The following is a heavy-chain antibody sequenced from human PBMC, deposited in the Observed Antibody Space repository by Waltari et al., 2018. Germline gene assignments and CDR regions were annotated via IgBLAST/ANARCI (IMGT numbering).Heavy chain of an antibody. D-gene: IGHD4-4*01. Sequence: EMILLVSGGGLVQPGGSLRLSCAASGFTFDCYAMRLVRQVPGEGLEWVLSISSSGGTTDYAGTVKGRFTNARDNSKNSVYLQMSSLRGEDTALYYWAKVRYSNLYYYYGMDVWGQGTTVTVSS. CDR1: GFTFDCYA. J-gene: IGHJ6*02. CDR2: ISSSGGTT. CDR3: AKVRYSNLYYYYGMDV. V-gene: IGHV3-23*01.